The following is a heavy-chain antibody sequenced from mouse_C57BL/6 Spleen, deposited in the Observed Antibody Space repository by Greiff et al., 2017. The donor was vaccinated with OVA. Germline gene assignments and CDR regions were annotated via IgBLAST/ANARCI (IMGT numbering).Heavy chain of an antibody. Sequence: EVKVVESGGGLVQPKGSLKLSCAASGFSFNTYAMNWVRQAPGKGLEWVARIRSKSNNYATYYADSVKDRFTISRDDSESMLYLQMNNLKTEDTAMYYCVRHVGLVPFAYWGQGTLVTVSA. CDR3: VRHVGLVPFAY. CDR1: GFSFNTYA. CDR2: IRSKSNNYAT. D-gene: IGHD4-1*01. J-gene: IGHJ3*01. V-gene: IGHV10-1*01.